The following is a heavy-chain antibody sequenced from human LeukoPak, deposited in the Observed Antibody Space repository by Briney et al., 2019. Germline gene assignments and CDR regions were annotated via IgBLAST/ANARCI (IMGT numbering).Heavy chain of an antibody. CDR2: IIPIFGTA. Sequence: SVKVSCKASGGTFSSYAISWVRQAPGQGLEWMGGIIPIFGTANYAQKFQGRVTITADESTSTAYMELSSLRSEDTAVYYCARGIRMATTQYYYYYYMDVWGKGTTVTVSS. J-gene: IGHJ6*03. V-gene: IGHV1-69*13. CDR1: GGTFSSYA. D-gene: IGHD5-24*01. CDR3: ARGIRMATTQYYYYYYMDV.